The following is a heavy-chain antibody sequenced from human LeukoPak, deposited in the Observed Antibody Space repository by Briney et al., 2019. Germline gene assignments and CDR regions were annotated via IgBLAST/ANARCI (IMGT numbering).Heavy chain of an antibody. J-gene: IGHJ4*02. CDR2: IKSKGGGGTT. Sequence: PGGSLRLSCAVSGLTFSDAWMTWVRQAPGKGLEWVGRIKSKGGGGTTDCAAPVKGRFTISRDDSKNILYLQMNSLKTEDTAVYYCTWMTTETTIGYWGQGTLVPVSS. D-gene: IGHD4-17*01. V-gene: IGHV3-15*01. CDR3: TWMTTETTIGY. CDR1: GLTFSDAW.